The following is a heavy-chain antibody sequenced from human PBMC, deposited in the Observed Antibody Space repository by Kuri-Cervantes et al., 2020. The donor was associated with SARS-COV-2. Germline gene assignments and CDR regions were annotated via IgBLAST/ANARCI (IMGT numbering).Heavy chain of an antibody. CDR3: ARVSNAARPSAWFDP. CDR2: INPNSGGT. V-gene: IGHV1-2*02. J-gene: IGHJ5*02. CDR1: VYTFTGYY. Sequence: ASVNVSCKASVYTFTGYYMHWVRQAPGQGLEWMGWINPNSGGTNYAQKFQGRVTMTRDTSISTAYMELSRLRSDDKAVYYCARVSNAARPSAWFDPWGQGTLVTVSS. D-gene: IGHD6-6*01.